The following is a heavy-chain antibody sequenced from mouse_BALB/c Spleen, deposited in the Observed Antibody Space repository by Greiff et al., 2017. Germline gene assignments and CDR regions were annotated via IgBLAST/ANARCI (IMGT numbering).Heavy chain of an antibody. CDR2: IWAGGST. D-gene: IGHD1-1*01. V-gene: IGHV2-9*02. J-gene: IGHJ1*01. Sequence: VQLQQSGPGLVAPSQSLSITCTVSGFSLTSYGVHWVRQPPGKGLEWLGVIWAGGSTNYNSAIKSRLSISKDNSKSQVFLKMNSLQTDDTAMYYCSRHGSSNWYCDVGGAGTTVTVSS. CDR3: SRHGSSNWYCDV. CDR1: GFSLTSYG.